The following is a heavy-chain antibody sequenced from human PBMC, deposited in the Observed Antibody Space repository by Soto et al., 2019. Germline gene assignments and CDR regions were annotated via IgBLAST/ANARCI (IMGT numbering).Heavy chain of an antibody. D-gene: IGHD4-4*01. CDR1: GGSISSYY. CDR3: ARTLGRVTFDY. Sequence: LTCTVSGGSISSYYWSWIRQPPGKGLEWIGYIYYNGGTNYSPSLETRVTISVDTSKNQFSLKLNSVTAADTAVYYCARTLGRVTFDYWGQGTLVTVSS. CDR2: IYYNGGT. J-gene: IGHJ4*02. V-gene: IGHV4-59*01.